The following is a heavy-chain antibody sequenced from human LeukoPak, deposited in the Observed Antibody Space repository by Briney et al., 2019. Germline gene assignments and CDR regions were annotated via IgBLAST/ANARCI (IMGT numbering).Heavy chain of an antibody. Sequence: PGGSLRLSCAASGLTFSGFAMSWVRQAPGKGLEWVPAIGGSGSSTYYADSVKGRFTISRDNSKNTLYLQMNSLRAEDTAIYYCAKDVFELYDIYDHWGQGTLVTVSS. CDR3: AKDVFELYDIYDH. V-gene: IGHV3-23*01. D-gene: IGHD3-9*01. CDR1: GLTFSGFA. CDR2: IGGSGSST. J-gene: IGHJ4*02.